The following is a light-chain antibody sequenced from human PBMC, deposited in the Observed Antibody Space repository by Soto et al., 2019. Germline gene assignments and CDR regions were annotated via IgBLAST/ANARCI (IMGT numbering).Light chain of an antibody. CDR3: QQTSTAPFT. V-gene: IGKV1-5*01. CDR1: QSISTW. CDR2: DAS. J-gene: IGKJ3*01. Sequence: DIQMTQSPSTLSASVGDRVTVTCRASQSISTWLAWYQQKPGKAPKLLIYDASNLESGVPSRFSGSGSGTEFTLTISSLQPDDFATYFCQQTSTAPFTFSPGTKVDFK.